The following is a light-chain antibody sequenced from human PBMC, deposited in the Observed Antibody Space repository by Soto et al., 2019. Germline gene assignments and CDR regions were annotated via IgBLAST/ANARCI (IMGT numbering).Light chain of an antibody. V-gene: IGKV3-20*01. CDR3: QQYGSSPKYT. Sequence: EIVLTHSPGTLSLSPGERATLSCRASQSVSSSYLAWYQQKPGQAPRLLIYGASSRATGIPDRFSGSGSGTDFTLTISRLEPEDFAVYYCQQYGSSPKYTFGQGTKVDIK. J-gene: IGKJ2*01. CDR2: GAS. CDR1: QSVSSSY.